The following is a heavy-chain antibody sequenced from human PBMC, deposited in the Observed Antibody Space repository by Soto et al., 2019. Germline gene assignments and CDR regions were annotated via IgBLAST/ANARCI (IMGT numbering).Heavy chain of an antibody. CDR3: AKDTGSSRFIFDY. D-gene: IGHD6-6*01. V-gene: IGHV1-69*06. J-gene: IGHJ4*02. Sequence: AVKVACKASGGSFSSYAISWVRQAPGQGLEWMGGIIPISDTAHYAQNFQGRVTMTADKSTSTAYMELSSLRVEETAVYYCAKDTGSSRFIFDYWGQGTQVTVSS. CDR2: IIPISDTA. CDR1: GGSFSSYA.